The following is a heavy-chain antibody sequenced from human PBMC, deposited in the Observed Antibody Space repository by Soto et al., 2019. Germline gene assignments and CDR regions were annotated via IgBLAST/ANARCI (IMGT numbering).Heavy chain of an antibody. CDR1: GFTFSSYS. J-gene: IGHJ4*02. Sequence: GGSLRLSCAASGFTFSSYSMNWVRQAPGKGLEWVSSISSSSSYIYYADSVKGRFTISRDNAKNSLYLQMNSLRAEDTAVYYCARDSTVTTGTYYFDYWGQGTLVTVSS. D-gene: IGHD4-17*01. V-gene: IGHV3-21*01. CDR3: ARDSTVTTGTYYFDY. CDR2: ISSSSSYI.